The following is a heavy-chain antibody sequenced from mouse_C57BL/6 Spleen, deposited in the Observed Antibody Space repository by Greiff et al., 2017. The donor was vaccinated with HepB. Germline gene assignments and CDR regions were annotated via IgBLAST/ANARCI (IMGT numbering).Heavy chain of an antibody. Sequence: EVMLVESGGGLVKPGGSLKLSCAASGFTFSSYAMSWVRQTPEKRLEWVATISDGGSYTYYPDNVKGRFTISRDNAKNNLYLQMSHLKSEDTAMYYCARGGTTVGDYWGQGTTLTVSS. CDR3: ARGGTTVGDY. CDR2: ISDGGSYT. D-gene: IGHD1-1*01. V-gene: IGHV5-4*03. CDR1: GFTFSSYA. J-gene: IGHJ2*01.